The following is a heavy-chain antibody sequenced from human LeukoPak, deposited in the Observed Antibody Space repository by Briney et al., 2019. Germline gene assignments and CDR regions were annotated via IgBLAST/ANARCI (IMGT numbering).Heavy chain of an antibody. CDR2: ISSGSSYI. V-gene: IGHV3-21*04. CDR3: AKDDGWVQYAN. Sequence: GGSLRLSCAASGFTFSSYSMNWVRQAPGKGLEWVSSISSGSSYIYYADSMKGRFTISRDNSKNTLYLQMNSLRAEDTAVYYCAKDDGWVQYANWGQGTLVTVSS. J-gene: IGHJ4*02. D-gene: IGHD5-24*01. CDR1: GFTFSSYS.